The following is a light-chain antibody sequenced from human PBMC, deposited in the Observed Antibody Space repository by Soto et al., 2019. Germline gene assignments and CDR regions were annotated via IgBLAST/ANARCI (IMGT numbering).Light chain of an antibody. CDR2: EVS. CDR1: SSDVGGYNY. V-gene: IGLV2-14*01. J-gene: IGLJ1*01. CDR3: SSYTGSSTSV. Sequence: QSALTQPASVSGSPGQSITISCTGTSSDVGGYNYVSWYQQHPGKAPKLMIYEVSNRPSGVSNRFSGSKSGNTASLTISGLQAEDEADYYCSSYTGSSTSVFGTGTKVTVL.